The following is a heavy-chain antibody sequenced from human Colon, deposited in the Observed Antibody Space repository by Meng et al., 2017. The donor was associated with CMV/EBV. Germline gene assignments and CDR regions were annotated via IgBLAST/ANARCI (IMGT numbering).Heavy chain of an antibody. CDR3: VRDKTVRVRSGSYDAYFDL. CDR1: GDSVSSVSTA. Sequence: LRLSCAISGDSVSSVSTAWNWIRQSPSRGLEWLGRTYYRSKWFNDYAVSVKSRIAINPDTSKNQFSLQLKSVTPEDTAVYFCVRDKTVRVRSGSYDAYFDLWGRGTLVTVSS. D-gene: IGHD1-26*01. J-gene: IGHJ2*01. V-gene: IGHV6-1*01. CDR2: TYYRSKWFN.